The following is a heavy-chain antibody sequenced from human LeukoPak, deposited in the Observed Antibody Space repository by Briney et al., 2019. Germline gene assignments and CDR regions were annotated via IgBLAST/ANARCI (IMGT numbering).Heavy chain of an antibody. Sequence: GGSLRLSCAASGFTFRAYGMNWVRQAPGKGLEWVALISYDGSSQYYVHSVKGRFTISRDNSKNTVYVQVNSLRAEDTAVYYCARPTAATSLSASFQQWGQGTLVTVSS. CDR1: GFTFRAYG. V-gene: IGHV3-30*03. D-gene: IGHD2-15*01. CDR2: ISYDGSSQ. J-gene: IGHJ1*01. CDR3: ARPTAATSLSASFQQ.